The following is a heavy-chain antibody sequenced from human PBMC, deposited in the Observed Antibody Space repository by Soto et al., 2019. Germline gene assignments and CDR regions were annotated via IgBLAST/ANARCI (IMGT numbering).Heavy chain of an antibody. CDR3: ASDRFRGTYYLRGVTYFFEE. D-gene: IGHD1-26*01. Sequence: ASVKVSCKASGYTFTSYGISWVRQAPGQGLEWMGWISAYNGNTNYAQKLQGRVTMTTDTSTSTAYMELRSLRSDDTAVYYCASDRFRGTYYLRGVTYFFEEWGQGAPVTVSS. CDR1: GYTFTSYG. CDR2: ISAYNGNT. V-gene: IGHV1-18*01. J-gene: IGHJ4*02.